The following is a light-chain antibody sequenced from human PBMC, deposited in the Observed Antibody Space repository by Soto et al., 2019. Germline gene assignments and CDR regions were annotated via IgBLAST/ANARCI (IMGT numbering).Light chain of an antibody. CDR1: QSVSSSY. J-gene: IGKJ1*01. V-gene: IGKV3-20*01. CDR2: GAS. CDR3: QQYGSSGT. Sequence: DIVFTQSPGTLSLSPGERSTLSCRASQSVSSSYLAWYQQTPGQAPSLRIYGASSRATGIPDRLSGSGSGTDFTLVISRMEPEDFAVYYCQQYGSSGTFGQGTKVDIK.